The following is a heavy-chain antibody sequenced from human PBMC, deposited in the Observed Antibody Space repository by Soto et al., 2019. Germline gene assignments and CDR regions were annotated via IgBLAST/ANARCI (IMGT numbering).Heavy chain of an antibody. Sequence: QVQLVQSGAEVKKPGASVKVSCKASGYTFTSYGISWVRQAPGQGLEWMGWISAYNGNTNYAQKLQCRVTMTTDTSTSTAYIELRSLRSDDTAVYYCARASIAAAPSGWFDPWGQGTLVTVSS. D-gene: IGHD6-13*01. J-gene: IGHJ5*02. V-gene: IGHV1-18*01. CDR1: GYTFTSYG. CDR3: ARASIAAAPSGWFDP. CDR2: ISAYNGNT.